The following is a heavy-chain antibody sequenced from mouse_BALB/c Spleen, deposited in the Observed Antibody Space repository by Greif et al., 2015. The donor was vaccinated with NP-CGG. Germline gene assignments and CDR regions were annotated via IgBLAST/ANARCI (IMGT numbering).Heavy chain of an antibody. V-gene: IGHV1-66*01. J-gene: IGHJ3*01. CDR1: GYSFTSYY. CDR3: ARSDGYPFAY. D-gene: IGHD2-3*01. Sequence: QVQLKQSGPELVKPGASVKISCKASGYSFTSYYIHWVKQRPGQGLEWIGWIFPGSGNTKYNEKFKGKATLTADTSSSTAYTQLSSLTSEDSAVCFCARSDGYPFAYWGQGTLVTVSA. CDR2: IFPGSGNT.